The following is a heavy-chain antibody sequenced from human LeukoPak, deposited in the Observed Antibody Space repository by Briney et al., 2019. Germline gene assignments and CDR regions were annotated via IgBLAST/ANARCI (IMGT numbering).Heavy chain of an antibody. V-gene: IGHV3-53*01. J-gene: IGHJ1*01. CDR3: AREYEQH. CDR1: GFNVRSNY. D-gene: IGHD3-3*01. Sequence: PGGSLRLSCAASGFNVRSNYMSWVRQAPGKGLEWVSVIYSGGSTYYADSVQGRFTVSRDNSKNTLYLQMNSLRAEDTAVYYCAREYEQHWGQGTLVTVSS. CDR2: IYSGGST.